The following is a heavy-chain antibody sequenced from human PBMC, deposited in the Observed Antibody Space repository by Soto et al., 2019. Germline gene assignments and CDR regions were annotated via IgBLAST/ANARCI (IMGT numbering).Heavy chain of an antibody. Sequence: QVQLQESGPGLVKPSGTLSLTCAVSGGSISSSNWWSWVRQPPGKGLEWIGEIYHSGSTNYNPSLNSRVTTSVEKSNNQFPRRVSSVTAAATAVYYCASLDSSGKRGTDAFDIWGQGTMVTVSS. V-gene: IGHV4-4*02. D-gene: IGHD3-22*01. CDR1: GGSISSSNW. CDR2: IYHSGST. J-gene: IGHJ3*02. CDR3: ASLDSSGKRGTDAFDI.